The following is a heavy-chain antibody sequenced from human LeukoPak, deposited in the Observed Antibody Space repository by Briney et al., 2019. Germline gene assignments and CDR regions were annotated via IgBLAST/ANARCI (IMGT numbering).Heavy chain of an antibody. J-gene: IGHJ6*04. V-gene: IGHV5-10-1*01. CDR3: ARHMVRGVDYYYYGMDV. Sequence: TSGESLRISCKGSGYGFTSYWISWVRQMPGKGLEWMGRIDPSDSYTNYSPSFQGHVTISADKSISTAYLQWSSLKASDTAMYYCARHMVRGVDYYYYGMDVWGKGTTVTVSS. CDR2: IDPSDSYT. CDR1: GYGFTSYW. D-gene: IGHD3-10*01.